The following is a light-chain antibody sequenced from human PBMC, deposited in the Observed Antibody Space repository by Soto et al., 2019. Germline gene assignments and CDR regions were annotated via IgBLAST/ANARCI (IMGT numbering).Light chain of an antibody. CDR2: SNN. CDR3: AAWDDSLNGWV. CDR1: SSNIGAGYD. Sequence: QSALTQPPSVSGAPGQRVTISCTGSSSNIGAGYDVHWYQQVPGTAPKLLIYSNNQRPSGVPDRFSGSKSGTSASLAISGLQSEDEADYYCAAWDDSLNGWVFGGGTKLTVL. V-gene: IGLV1-40*01. J-gene: IGLJ3*02.